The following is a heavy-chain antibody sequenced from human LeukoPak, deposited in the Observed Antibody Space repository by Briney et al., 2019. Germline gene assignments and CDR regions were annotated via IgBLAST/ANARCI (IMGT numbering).Heavy chain of an antibody. J-gene: IGHJ4*02. D-gene: IGHD6-19*01. CDR2: IYTSGST. V-gene: IGHV4-4*07. CDR3: ASGTSDGSGWLVDY. Sequence: SETLSLTCTVSGGSISSYYWSWIRQPAGKGLEWIGRIYTSGSTNYNPSLKSRVTMSVDTSKNQFSLKLSSVTAADTAVYYCASGTSDGSGWLVDYWGQGTLVTVSS. CDR1: GGSISSYY.